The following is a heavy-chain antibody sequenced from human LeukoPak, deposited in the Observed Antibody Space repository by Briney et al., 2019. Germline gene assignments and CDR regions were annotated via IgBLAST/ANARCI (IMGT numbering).Heavy chain of an antibody. CDR2: ISASGGNT. D-gene: IGHD5-24*01. J-gene: IGHJ4*02. Sequence: PGGSLRLSCAASGFTFSNYAMSWVRQAPGKGLDWVSAISASGGNTYYADSVKGRFTISRDNSKNMVYLQMNSLRAEDTAVYYCAKDRWLDGYNNYWGQGTLVTFSS. V-gene: IGHV3-23*01. CDR1: GFTFSNYA. CDR3: AKDRWLDGYNNY.